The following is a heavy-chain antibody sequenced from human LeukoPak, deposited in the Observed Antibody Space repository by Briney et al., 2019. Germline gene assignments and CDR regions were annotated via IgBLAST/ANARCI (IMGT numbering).Heavy chain of an antibody. CDR2: ISGSGGST. D-gene: IGHD3-22*01. CDR3: AKGDSSGYWPIAAFDY. CDR1: GFTFSSYA. J-gene: IGHJ4*02. V-gene: IGHV3-23*01. Sequence: PGGSLRLSCAASGFTFSSYAMSWVRQAPGKGLEWVSAISGSGGSTYYADSVKGRFTISRDNSKNTLYLQMNSLRAEDTALYYCAKGDSSGYWPIAAFDYWGQGTLVTVSS.